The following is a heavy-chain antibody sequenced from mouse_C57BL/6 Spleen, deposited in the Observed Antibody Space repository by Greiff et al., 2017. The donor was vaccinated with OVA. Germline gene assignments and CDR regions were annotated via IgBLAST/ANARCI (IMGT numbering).Heavy chain of an antibody. CDR1: GFSLSTSGMG. J-gene: IGHJ1*03. D-gene: IGHD1-1*01. Sequence: QVTLKVSGPGILQSSQTLSLTCSFSGFSLSTSGMGVSWIRQPSGKGLEWLAHIYWDDDKRYNPSLKSRLTISKDTSRNHVFLKNTNVDTANTATYYGARSPLYGSSNWYVDVWGTGTTVTVSS. CDR3: ARSPLYGSSNWYVDV. CDR2: IYWDDDK. V-gene: IGHV8-12*01.